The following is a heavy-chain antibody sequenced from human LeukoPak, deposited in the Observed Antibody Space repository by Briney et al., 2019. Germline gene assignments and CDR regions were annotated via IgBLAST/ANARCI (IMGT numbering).Heavy chain of an antibody. V-gene: IGHV3-33*01. D-gene: IGHD3-16*01. Sequence: GGSLRLSCAASGFTFSSYGIHWVRQAPGKGLEWVAIIWYDGSNKYYADSVRGRFTISRDNSKNTLYLQMNSLRAEDTAVYYCARDSSYMITFGGNRYFDYWGQGTLVTVSS. CDR1: GFTFSSYG. CDR3: ARDSSYMITFGGNRYFDY. J-gene: IGHJ4*02. CDR2: IWYDGSNK.